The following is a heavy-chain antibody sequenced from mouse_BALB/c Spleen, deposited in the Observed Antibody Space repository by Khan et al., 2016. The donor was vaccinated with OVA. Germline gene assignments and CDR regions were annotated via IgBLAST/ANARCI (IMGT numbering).Heavy chain of an antibody. CDR1: GYTFTSYW. Sequence: DLVKPGASVKLSCKASGYTFTSYWINWIKQRPGQGLEWIGRIAPGSGSSSYNEMFKGTAILTVDTSSSTAYIQLSSLSSEDSAVYFSAISNYYGSSLYALDYWGQGTSVTVSS. J-gene: IGHJ4*01. CDR3: AISNYYGSSLYALDY. D-gene: IGHD1-1*01. V-gene: IGHV1S41*01. CDR2: IAPGSGSS.